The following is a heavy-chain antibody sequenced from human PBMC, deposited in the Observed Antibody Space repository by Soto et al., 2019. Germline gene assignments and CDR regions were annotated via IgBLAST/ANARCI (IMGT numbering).Heavy chain of an antibody. CDR2: MNPNSGNT. D-gene: IGHD3-3*01. J-gene: IGHJ6*03. CDR1: GYTFTSYD. Sequence: GASVKVSCKASGYTFTSYDINWVRQATGQGLEWMGWMNPNSGNTGYAQKFQGRVTMTRNTSISTAYMELSSLRSEDTAVYYCARVYYDFWSGYSNYYMDVRGKGTTVTVSS. V-gene: IGHV1-8*01. CDR3: ARVYYDFWSGYSNYYMDV.